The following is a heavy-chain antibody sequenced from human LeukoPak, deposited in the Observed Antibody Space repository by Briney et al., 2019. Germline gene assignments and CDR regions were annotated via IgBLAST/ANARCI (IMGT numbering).Heavy chain of an antibody. CDR1: GFTFSSYA. D-gene: IGHD6-13*01. J-gene: IGHJ3*02. CDR2: ISYDGSNK. V-gene: IGHV3-30*04. CDR3: AREGTTSWDAFDI. Sequence: GGSLRLSCAASGFTFSSYAMHWVRQAPGKGLEWVAVISYDGSNKYYADPVKGRFTISRDNSKNTLYLQMNSLRAEDTAVYYCAREGTTSWDAFDIWGQGTMVTVSS.